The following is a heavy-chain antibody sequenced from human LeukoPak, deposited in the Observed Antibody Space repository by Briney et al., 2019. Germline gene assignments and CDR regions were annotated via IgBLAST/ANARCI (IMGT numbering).Heavy chain of an antibody. V-gene: IGHV4-30-4*01. D-gene: IGHD3-22*01. Sequence: PSETLSLTCTVSGGSISSGGYYWSWIRQPPGKGLEWIGYIYYSGSTYYNPSLKSRVTISVDTSKNQFSLKLSSVTAADTAVYYCARGPPPNYYDSSLYFDYWGQGTLVTVSS. CDR2: IYYSGST. J-gene: IGHJ4*02. CDR1: GGSISSGGYY. CDR3: ARGPPPNYYDSSLYFDY.